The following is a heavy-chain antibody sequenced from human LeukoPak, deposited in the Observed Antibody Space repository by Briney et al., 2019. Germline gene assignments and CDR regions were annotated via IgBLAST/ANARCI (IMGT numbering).Heavy chain of an antibody. J-gene: IGHJ4*02. CDR3: ASIAAAGIFDY. V-gene: IGHV3-53*01. CDR1: GFTFSNYW. D-gene: IGHD6-13*01. Sequence: GGSLRLSCAASGFTFSNYWMHWVRQAPGKGLVWVSVIYSGGSTYYADSVKGRFTISRDNSKNTLYLQMNSLRAEDTAVYYCASIAAAGIFDYWGQGTLVTVSS. CDR2: IYSGGST.